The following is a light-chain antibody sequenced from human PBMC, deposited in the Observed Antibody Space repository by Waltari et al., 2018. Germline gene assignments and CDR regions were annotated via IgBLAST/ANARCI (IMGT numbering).Light chain of an antibody. CDR1: QFVGNS. CDR2: DAA. CDR3: QQYESYPYT. Sequence: DIQMTQSPSSLSASVGDRVTITCRASQFVGNSLAWFQQKPGKAPKSLIYDAARLQTGVPSKFSPSGSGTDFTLTITSLQPEDFATYYCQQYESYPYTFGQGTKLEI. J-gene: IGKJ2*01. V-gene: IGKV1-16*02.